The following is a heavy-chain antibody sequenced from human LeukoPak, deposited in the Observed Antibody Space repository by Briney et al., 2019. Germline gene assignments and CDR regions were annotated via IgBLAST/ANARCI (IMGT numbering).Heavy chain of an antibody. V-gene: IGHV4-4*07. J-gene: IGHJ5*02. CDR2: IQNSDT. CDR3: ARRTDRSYNWLDH. CDR1: GGSISTYH. D-gene: IGHD1-26*01. Sequence: SETLSLTCTVSGGSISTYHWNWIRQPAGKGLEWIGRIQNSDTNYNPSLKSRVIISVDTSKKQFSLKLSSVTAADTAVYYCARRTDRSYNWLDHWGQGTLVTVSS.